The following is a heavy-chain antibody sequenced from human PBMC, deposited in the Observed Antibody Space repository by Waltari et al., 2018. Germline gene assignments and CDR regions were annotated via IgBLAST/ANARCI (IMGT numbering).Heavy chain of an antibody. CDR3: ARVGKSGLHPQYYYYMDV. D-gene: IGHD4-4*01. CDR1: GFTFSDYY. CDR2: ISSSGSTI. Sequence: QVQLVGSGGGLGKPGGSLRLSCAASGFTFSDYYMSWIRPAPGKGLEWVSYISSSGSTIYSAVSVKGRFTISRDNAKNSLYLQMNSLRAEDTAVYYCARVGKSGLHPQYYYYMDVWGKGTTVTVSS. V-gene: IGHV3-11*04. J-gene: IGHJ6*03.